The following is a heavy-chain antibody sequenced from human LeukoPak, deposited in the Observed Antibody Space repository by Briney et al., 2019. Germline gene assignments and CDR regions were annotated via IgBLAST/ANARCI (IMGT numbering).Heavy chain of an antibody. Sequence: PSQTLSLTCSVSDGSINSYYWNWIRRPPGKGLEWIGYIYYNGNTNYSPSLKSRVTMSVDTSKNLFSLKVSAVTAADTAVYYCARGRSNYYGMDVWGQGTTVTVSS. D-gene: IGHD1-26*01. J-gene: IGHJ6*02. CDR2: IYYNGNT. CDR1: DGSINSYY. V-gene: IGHV4-59*01. CDR3: ARGRSNYYGMDV.